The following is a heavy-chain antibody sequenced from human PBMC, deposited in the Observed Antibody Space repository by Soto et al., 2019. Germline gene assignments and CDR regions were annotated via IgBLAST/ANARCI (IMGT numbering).Heavy chain of an antibody. V-gene: IGHV2-70*11. CDR2: IDWDDDT. Sequence: SGPTLVNPTQTLTLTCTFSGFSLRTSGLCVSWIRQPPGKALEWLARIDWDDDTYYSTSLGTRLTISKDTSKNPVVRTMTNMDPVDTATYYCARGCDSSDYYPMRPFDSWALGTLFTVSS. CDR3: ARGCDSSDYYPMRPFDS. D-gene: IGHD3-22*01. CDR1: GFSLRTSGLC. J-gene: IGHJ4*02.